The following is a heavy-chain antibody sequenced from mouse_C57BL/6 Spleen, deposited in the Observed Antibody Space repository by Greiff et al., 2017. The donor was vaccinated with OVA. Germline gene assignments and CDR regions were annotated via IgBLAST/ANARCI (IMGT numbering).Heavy chain of an antibody. J-gene: IGHJ2*01. D-gene: IGHD4-1*01. CDR1: GFTFSDYG. CDR2: ISSGSSTI. Sequence: EVKLVESGGGLVKPGGSLKLSCAASGFTFSDYGMHWVRQAPEKGLEWVAYISSGSSTIYYADTVKGRFTISRDNAKNTLFLQMTSLRSEDTAMYYCARQGTGPFDYWGQGTTLTVSS. CDR3: ARQGTGPFDY. V-gene: IGHV5-17*01.